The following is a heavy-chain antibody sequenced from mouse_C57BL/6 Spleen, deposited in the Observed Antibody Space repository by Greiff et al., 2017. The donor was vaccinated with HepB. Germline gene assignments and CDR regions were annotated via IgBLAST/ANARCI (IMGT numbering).Heavy chain of an antibody. CDR2: IDPEDGET. Sequence: EVQLQQSGAELVKPGASVKLSCTASGFNIKDYYMHWVKQRTEQGLEWIGRIDPEDGETKYAPKFQGKATITADTTSNTAYLQLSSLTSGGTAVYYCAKGYYGTWYFDVWGTGTTVTVSS. V-gene: IGHV14-2*01. J-gene: IGHJ1*03. D-gene: IGHD1-1*01. CDR3: AKGYYGTWYFDV. CDR1: GFNIKDYY.